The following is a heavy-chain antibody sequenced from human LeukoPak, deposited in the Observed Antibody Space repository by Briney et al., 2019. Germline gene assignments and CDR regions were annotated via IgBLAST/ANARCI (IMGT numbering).Heavy chain of an antibody. CDR1: GGTFSSYA. J-gene: IGHJ3*02. Sequence: ASVKVSCKASGGTFSSYAISWARQAPGQGLEWMGGIIPIFGTANYAQKFQGRVTITADESTSTAYMELSSLRSEDTAVYYCARDQASRDAFDIWGQGTMVTVSS. CDR3: ARDQASRDAFDI. V-gene: IGHV1-69*01. CDR2: IIPIFGTA.